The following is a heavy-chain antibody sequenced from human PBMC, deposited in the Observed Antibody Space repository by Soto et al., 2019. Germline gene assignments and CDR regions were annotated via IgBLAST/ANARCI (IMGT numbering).Heavy chain of an antibody. V-gene: IGHV3-48*01. D-gene: IGHD5-12*01. CDR1: GFTFSSYG. Sequence: GGSLRLSCVASGFTFSSYGMHWVRQAPGKGLEWVSYISSSSRTIYCADSVKGRFTISRDNAKNSLYLQMNSLRAEDTAVYYCAREWDGDGYNSGWFDPWGQGTLVTVSS. CDR2: ISSSSRTI. CDR3: AREWDGDGYNSGWFDP. J-gene: IGHJ5*02.